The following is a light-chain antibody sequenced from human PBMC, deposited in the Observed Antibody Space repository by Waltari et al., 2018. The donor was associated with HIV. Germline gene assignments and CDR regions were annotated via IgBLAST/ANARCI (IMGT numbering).Light chain of an antibody. CDR3: SSYVHSMTPYV. CDR1: STDVGNFNL. CDR2: EVS. V-gene: IGLV2-23*02. Sequence: QSALTQPASVSGSPGQSITISCTGTSTDVGNFNLVSWYQQLPGKAPKLIIYEVSERPSGTSNRFSGSKSGNTASLTISGLQAEDEADYYCSSYVHSMTPYVFGTGTKVTVL. J-gene: IGLJ1*01.